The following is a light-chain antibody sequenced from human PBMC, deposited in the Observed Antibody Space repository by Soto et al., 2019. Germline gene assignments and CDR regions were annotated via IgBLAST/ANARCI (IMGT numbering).Light chain of an antibody. V-gene: IGKV3D-20*02. Sequence: ETVLTQSPGTLSLSPGERATLSRGASQRVTGNYLAWYQQKPGQAPRLLIHDASSRATGIPARFSGTGSGTDFTLTIGSLEPEDFAVYYCQQRSNWPLTFGQGTRLEIK. CDR2: DAS. CDR1: QRVTGNY. J-gene: IGKJ5*01. CDR3: QQRSNWPLT.